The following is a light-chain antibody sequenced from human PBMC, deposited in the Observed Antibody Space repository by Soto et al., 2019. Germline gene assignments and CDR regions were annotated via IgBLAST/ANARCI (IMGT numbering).Light chain of an antibody. V-gene: IGKV3-15*01. CDR2: GAS. Sequence: EVVMTQSPATLSVSPGERATLSCRASESVSYNLAWYQQKPGQAPRLLIYGASIRATGIPGRFSGSGSGTEFTLTIRSLQAEDFAVYYCQQYNNRPPRTFGQGTKVEIK. J-gene: IGKJ1*01. CDR3: QQYNNRPPRT. CDR1: ESVSYN.